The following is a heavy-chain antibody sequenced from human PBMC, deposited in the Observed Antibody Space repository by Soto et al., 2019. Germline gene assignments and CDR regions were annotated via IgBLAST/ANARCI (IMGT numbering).Heavy chain of an antibody. CDR3: ARDVGSREQEYGMDV. Sequence: SVKVSCKASGGTFSSYAISWVRQAPGQGLEWMGGIIPIFGTANYAQKFQGRVTITADESTSTAYMELSSLRSEDTAVYYCARDVGSREQEYGMDVWGQGTTVTVAS. J-gene: IGHJ6*02. D-gene: IGHD1-26*01. V-gene: IGHV1-69*13. CDR1: GGTFSSYA. CDR2: IIPIFGTA.